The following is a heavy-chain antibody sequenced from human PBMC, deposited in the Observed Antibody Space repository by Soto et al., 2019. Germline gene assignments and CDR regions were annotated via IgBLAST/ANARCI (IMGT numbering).Heavy chain of an antibody. CDR1: GFSLTTSGEA. Sequence: QITLRESGPALVKPTQTLTLTCTFSGFSLTTSGEAVGWIRQPPGKALEWLALIYWNGIERYSPSLKSRLSNTKDTSKNHVVLTMANMDPVDTATYYCAHGDPLDFHFWGQGTLVTVSP. J-gene: IGHJ4*02. D-gene: IGHD3-10*01. CDR3: AHGDPLDFHF. V-gene: IGHV2-5*01. CDR2: IYWNGIE.